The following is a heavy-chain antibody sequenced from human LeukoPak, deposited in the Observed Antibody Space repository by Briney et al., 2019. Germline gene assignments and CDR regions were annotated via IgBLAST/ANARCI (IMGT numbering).Heavy chain of an antibody. D-gene: IGHD1-26*01. V-gene: IGHV4-39*01. CDR3: ATLLGPHRYYYGMDV. CDR2: IYYSGST. Sequence: SETLSLTCTVSGGSISSSSYYWGWIRQPPGKGLEWIGSIYYSGSTYYNPSLKSRVTISVDTSKNQFSLKLSSVTAADTAVYYCATLLGPHRYYYGMDVWGQGTTVTVSS. CDR1: GGSISSSSYY. J-gene: IGHJ6*02.